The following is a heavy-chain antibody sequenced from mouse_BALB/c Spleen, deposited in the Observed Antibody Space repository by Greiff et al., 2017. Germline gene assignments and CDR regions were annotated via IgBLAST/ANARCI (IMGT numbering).Heavy chain of an antibody. V-gene: IGHV5-17*02. CDR1: GFTFSSFG. Sequence: EVKLQESGGGLVQPGGSRKLSCAASGFTFSSFGMHWVRQAPEKGLEWVAYISSGSSTIYYADTVKGRFTISRDNPKNTLFLQMTSLRSEDTAMYYCARSDYSYWGQGTLVTVSA. D-gene: IGHD2-13*01. CDR2: ISSGSSTI. CDR3: ARSDYSY. J-gene: IGHJ3*01.